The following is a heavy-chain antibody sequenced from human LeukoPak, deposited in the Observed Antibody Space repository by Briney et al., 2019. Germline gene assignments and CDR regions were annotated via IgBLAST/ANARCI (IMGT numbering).Heavy chain of an antibody. J-gene: IGHJ4*02. CDR2: ISGSGGTT. D-gene: IGHD6-13*01. CDR1: AFTFSSYA. V-gene: IGHV3-23*01. Sequence: PGGSLRLSCTASAFTFSSYAMNWVRQAPGKGLEWVSAISGSGGTTYYADSVKGRFTISRDNPKNTLYLQMNSLRAEDTAVYYCAKAMQRGIAAAGDDYWGQGTLVTVSS. CDR3: AKAMQRGIAAAGDDY.